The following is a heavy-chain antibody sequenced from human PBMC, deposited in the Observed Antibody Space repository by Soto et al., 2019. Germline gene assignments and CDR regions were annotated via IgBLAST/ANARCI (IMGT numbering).Heavy chain of an antibody. V-gene: IGHV3-21*01. Sequence: PGGSLRLSCAASGFSFSSYSVNWVRQAPGKGLEWVSSISSSSSYIYYADSVKGRFTISRDNAKNSLYLQMNSLRAEDTAVYYCAREFEVYDYGMDVWGQGTTVTVSS. CDR2: ISSSSSYI. CDR3: AREFEVYDYGMDV. D-gene: IGHD2-8*01. J-gene: IGHJ6*02. CDR1: GFSFSSYS.